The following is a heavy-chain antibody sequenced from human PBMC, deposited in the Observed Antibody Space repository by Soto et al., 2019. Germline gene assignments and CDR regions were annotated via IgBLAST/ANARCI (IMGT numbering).Heavy chain of an antibody. CDR1: GGSFSGYY. CDR2: INHSGSN. CDR3: ARGATRVLRCLEWFTLGGMDV. V-gene: IGHV4-34*01. Sequence: SETLSLTCAVHGGSFSGYYWSWIRQPPGKGLEWIGEINHSGSNNYNPSLKSRVTISVDTSKNQFSLKLSSVTAADTAVYYCARGATRVLRCLEWFTLGGMDVWGQGTTVTVSS. J-gene: IGHJ6*02. D-gene: IGHD3-3*01.